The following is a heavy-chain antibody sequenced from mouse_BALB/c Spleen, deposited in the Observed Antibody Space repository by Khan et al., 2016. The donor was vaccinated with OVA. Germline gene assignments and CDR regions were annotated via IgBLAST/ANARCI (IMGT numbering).Heavy chain of an antibody. D-gene: IGHD2-2*01. CDR3: ASGYGYGWYFDV. CDR1: GYTFTTAG. CDR2: INTHSGVP. V-gene: IGHV9-4*02. J-gene: IGHJ1*01. Sequence: QIQLVQSGPELKKPGETVRISCKASGYTFTTAGMQWVQKMPGKGLKWIGWINTHSGVPKYAEDFKGRFAFSLETSASTAYLQITHLKNEDRATYFCASGYGYGWYFDVWGAGTTVTVSS.